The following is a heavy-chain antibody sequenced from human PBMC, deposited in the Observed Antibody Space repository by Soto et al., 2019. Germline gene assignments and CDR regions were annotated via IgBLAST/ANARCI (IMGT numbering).Heavy chain of an antibody. V-gene: IGHV3-30*18. CDR2: ISYDGSNK. Sequence: GGSLRLSCAASGFTFSSYGMHWVRQAPGKGLEWVAVISYDGSNKYYADSVKGRFTISRDNSKNTLYLQMNSLRAEDTAVYYCAKEGAAAGTGTTLTGWGKGTLVTVSS. D-gene: IGHD6-13*01. CDR1: GFTFSSYG. J-gene: IGHJ4*02. CDR3: AKEGAAAGTGTTLTG.